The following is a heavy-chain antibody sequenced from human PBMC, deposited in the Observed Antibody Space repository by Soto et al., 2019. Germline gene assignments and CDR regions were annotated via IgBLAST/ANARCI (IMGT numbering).Heavy chain of an antibody. V-gene: IGHV1-2*04. Sequence: GASSEVTCRAPVYPFTGYYMHCVRPAPGQGLEWMGWINPNCGGTNYAQKFQGWVTMTRDTSISTAYMELSRLRSDDTAVYYCASQLVGASGMDVWGQGTTVTVS. CDR2: INPNCGGT. CDR1: VYPFTGYY. D-gene: IGHD1-26*01. CDR3: ASQLVGASGMDV. J-gene: IGHJ6*02.